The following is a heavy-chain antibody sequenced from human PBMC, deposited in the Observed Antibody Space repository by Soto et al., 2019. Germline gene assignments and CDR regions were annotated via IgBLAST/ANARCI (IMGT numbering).Heavy chain of an antibody. CDR1: GGSISSYY. J-gene: IGHJ6*02. CDR2: IYYSGST. V-gene: IGHV4-59*08. D-gene: IGHD6-13*01. Sequence: QVQLQESGPGLVKPSETLSLTCTVSGGSISSYYYSWIRQPPGKGLEWIGYIYYSGSTNYNPSLKSRVTISVDTSKNQFSLKLSSVNAADTAVYYCARHGAAAASYYYYGMDVWGQGTTVTVSS. CDR3: ARHGAAAASYYYYGMDV.